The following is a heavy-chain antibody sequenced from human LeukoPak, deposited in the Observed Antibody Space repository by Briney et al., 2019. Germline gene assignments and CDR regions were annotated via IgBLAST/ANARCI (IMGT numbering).Heavy chain of an antibody. Sequence: PSETLSLSCTVSGASISSYYWNWIRQSPGKGLEWIGYIHVSGGTSYDPSLKSRVTISVDTSKNQFSLDLSSVTAADTAVYYCARQKCTSASCLTKNAFDIWGQGTMLTVSS. V-gene: IGHV4-59*08. CDR3: ARQKCTSASCLTKNAFDI. D-gene: IGHD2-2*01. J-gene: IGHJ3*02. CDR2: IHVSGGT. CDR1: GASISSYY.